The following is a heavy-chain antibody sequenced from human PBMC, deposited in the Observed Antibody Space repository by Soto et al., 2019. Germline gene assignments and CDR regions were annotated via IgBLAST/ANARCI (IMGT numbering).Heavy chain of an antibody. V-gene: IGHV3-74*01. Sequence: PGGALRLSCAASGFTFSSYWMHWVRQAPGKRLVWVSRINSDGSSTSYADTVKGRFTISRDNAKNTLYRQMNSLRAEDTAVYYCARDTYYDLWSGYYSYYYYGMDVWGQGTTVTVSS. J-gene: IGHJ6*02. CDR2: INSDGSST. CDR1: GFTFSSYW. D-gene: IGHD3-3*01. CDR3: ARDTYYDLWSGYYSYYYYGMDV.